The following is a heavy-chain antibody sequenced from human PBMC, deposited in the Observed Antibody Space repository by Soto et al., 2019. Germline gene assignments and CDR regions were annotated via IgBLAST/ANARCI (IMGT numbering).Heavy chain of an antibody. CDR1: GYSFTGYY. D-gene: IGHD6-19*01. CDR2: INPDSGAT. V-gene: IGHV1-2*02. J-gene: IGHJ4*02. Sequence: ASVKVSCKASGYSFTGYYIHWVRQAPGQGLEWMGWINPDSGATNYAQDFQGRVTLTSDTSISTASMDLTSLTSDDTAVYYCAREASAVISPDYWGQGTLVTVSS. CDR3: AREASAVISPDY.